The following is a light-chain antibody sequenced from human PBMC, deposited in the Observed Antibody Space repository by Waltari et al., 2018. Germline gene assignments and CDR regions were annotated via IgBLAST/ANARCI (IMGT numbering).Light chain of an antibody. CDR2: DVN. CDR1: SNDVGGYKY. Sequence: QSALTQPASVSGSPGQSITISCTGTSNDVGGYKYVSWYQQHPGKAPKVLIYDVNNRPSGVSNPFSGSKSGNTASLTISGLQAEDEADYFCSSYTSSTSVIFGGGTKVTVL. J-gene: IGLJ2*01. V-gene: IGLV2-14*03. CDR3: SSYTSSTSVI.